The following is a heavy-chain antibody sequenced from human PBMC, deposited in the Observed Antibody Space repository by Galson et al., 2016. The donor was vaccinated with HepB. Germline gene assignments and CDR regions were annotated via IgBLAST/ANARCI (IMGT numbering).Heavy chain of an antibody. V-gene: IGHV3-23*01. CDR1: GFTFSSYA. CDR2: ISGAGGSK. J-gene: IGHJ6*03. CDR3: AKGGSDYPPPGYYMDV. Sequence: SLRLSCAASGFTFSSYAMSWVRQAPGKGLEWVSGISGAGGSKYYADSVKGRFTISRDNSKNTLYLQMNSLRAEDTAVYFCAKGGSDYPPPGYYMDVWGKGTTVTVSS. D-gene: IGHD3-16*01.